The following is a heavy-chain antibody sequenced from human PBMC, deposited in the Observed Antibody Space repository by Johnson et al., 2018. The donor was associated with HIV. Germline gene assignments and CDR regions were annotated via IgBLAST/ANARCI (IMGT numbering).Heavy chain of an antibody. D-gene: IGHD4-17*01. CDR1: GFTFSSYD. CDR2: IGTAGDT. J-gene: IGHJ3*02. CDR3: ARDSTPWGGDYVDYAFDI. Sequence: VQLVESGGGLVQPGGSLRLSCAASGFTFSSYDMHWVRQATGKGLEWVSAIGTAGDTYYPGSVKGRFTISRENAKNSLYLQMNSLRAGDTAVYYCARDSTPWGGDYVDYAFDIWGQGTMVTVSS. V-gene: IGHV3-13*01.